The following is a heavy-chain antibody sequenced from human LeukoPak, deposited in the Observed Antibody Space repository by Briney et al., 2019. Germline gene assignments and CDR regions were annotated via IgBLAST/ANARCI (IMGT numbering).Heavy chain of an antibody. Sequence: SETLSLTCTVSGYSISSGYYWGWIRQPPGKGLEWIGSIYHSGSTYYNPSLKSRVTISVDTSKNQFSLKLSSVTAADTAAYYCARDWVMTTVTFDYWGQGTLVTVSS. J-gene: IGHJ4*02. CDR1: GYSISSGYY. CDR2: IYHSGST. CDR3: ARDWVMTTVTFDY. V-gene: IGHV4-38-2*02. D-gene: IGHD4-17*01.